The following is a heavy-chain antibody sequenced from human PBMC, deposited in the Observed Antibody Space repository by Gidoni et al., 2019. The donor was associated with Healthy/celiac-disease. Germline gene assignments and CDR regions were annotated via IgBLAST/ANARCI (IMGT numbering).Heavy chain of an antibody. D-gene: IGHD6-13*01. V-gene: IGHV7-4-1*02. J-gene: IGHJ4*02. CDR2: INTNTGNP. CDR1: GYTFTSYA. Sequence: QVQLVQSGSELKKPGASVTVSCKASGYTFTSYAMNWVRQAPGQGLEWMGWINTNTGNPTYAQGFTGRFVFSLDTSVSTAYLQISSLKAEDTAVYYCAIDSSSWYDSKAPPCFFDYWGQGTLVTVSS. CDR3: AIDSSSWYDSKAPPCFFDY.